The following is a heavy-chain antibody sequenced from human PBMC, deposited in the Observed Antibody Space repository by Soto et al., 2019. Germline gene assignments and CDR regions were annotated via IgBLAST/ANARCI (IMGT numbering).Heavy chain of an antibody. V-gene: IGHV3-30*18. Sequence: QVHLVESGGGVVQPGKSLRLSCAASGFTFSNYGMRWVRQASGKGLEWLAVISYDGSIKFYADSVKGRFTISRDNSKNTVYLQMNGLRAEDTAVYYCAKDSAPGGPTYYGDTSFLDYWGQGALVTVSS. CDR1: GFTFSNYG. J-gene: IGHJ4*02. D-gene: IGHD4-17*01. CDR2: ISYDGSIK. CDR3: AKDSAPGGPTYYGDTSFLDY.